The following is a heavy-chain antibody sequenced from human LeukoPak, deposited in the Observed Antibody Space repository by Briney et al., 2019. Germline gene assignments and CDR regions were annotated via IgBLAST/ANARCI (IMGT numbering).Heavy chain of an antibody. D-gene: IGHD1-1*01. CDR3: ATNRGWASGDAFDI. V-gene: IGHV3-30*02. CDR1: GFTFSSYG. CDR2: IWYDGSNK. Sequence: GGSLRLSCAASGFTFSSYGMHWVRQAPGKGLEWVAVIWYDGSNKYSADSVKGRFTISRDNSKNTLYLQMSSLRAEDTAVYYCATNRGWASGDAFDIWGQGTMVTVSS. J-gene: IGHJ3*02.